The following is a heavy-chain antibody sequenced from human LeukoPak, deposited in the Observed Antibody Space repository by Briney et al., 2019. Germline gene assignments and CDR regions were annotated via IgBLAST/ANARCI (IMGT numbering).Heavy chain of an antibody. CDR2: ISSSGTYI. J-gene: IGHJ4*02. V-gene: IGHV3-21*01. Sequence: GGSLRLSCAASRFTFSSYSMNWVRQAPGKGLEWVSFISSSGTYIYYADSMKGRFTISRDNAKNSLYLQMNSLRAGDTAVYYCARNGGNSDFDYWGQGTLVTVSS. D-gene: IGHD4-23*01. CDR3: ARNGGNSDFDY. CDR1: RFTFSSYS.